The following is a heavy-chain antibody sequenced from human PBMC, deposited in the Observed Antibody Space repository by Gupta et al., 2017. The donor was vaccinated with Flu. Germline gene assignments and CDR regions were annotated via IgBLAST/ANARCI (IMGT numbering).Heavy chain of an antibody. CDR1: GGSISDNY. Sequence: TCTVSGGSISDNYWSWIRQSPGKGLEWIGYVYYTGSTYSHPSLNSRVTLSVDTTNNRLSLELRSVTTADTAVYYWARESDGSHGHNWFDPGGQGTLVTVSS. J-gene: IGHJ5*02. CDR3: ARESDGSHGHNWFDP. CDR2: VYYTGST. V-gene: IGHV4-59*01. D-gene: IGHD2-15*01.